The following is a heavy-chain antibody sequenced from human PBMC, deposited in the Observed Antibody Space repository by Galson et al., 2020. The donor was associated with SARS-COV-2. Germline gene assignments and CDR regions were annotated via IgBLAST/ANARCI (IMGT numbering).Heavy chain of an antibody. Sequence: GESLKISCAAPGFTFGSYDMPCVRPATGKGPEWVSCIGTERDTFYPGSVKGRFTISRENAKNSIYLQINSLTAGDTGVYYCARGRGYYFDYWGQGTLVTVSS. D-gene: IGHD3-10*01. CDR1: GFTFGSYD. CDR3: ARGRGYYFDY. CDR2: IGTERDT. J-gene: IGHJ4*02. V-gene: IGHV3-13*01.